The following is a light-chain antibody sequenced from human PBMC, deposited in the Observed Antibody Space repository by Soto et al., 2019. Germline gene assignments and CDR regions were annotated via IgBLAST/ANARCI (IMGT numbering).Light chain of an antibody. V-gene: IGKV2-28*01. CDR3: MQALQTPYT. J-gene: IGKJ2*01. CDR1: QSLLHSNGYNY. Sequence: DLVMTQSPLSLPVTPGEPASISCRSSQSLLHSNGYNYLDWYLQKPGQSPQLLIYLGSNRASGVXDXYSGSGSGTDFTLKISRVEAEDVGIYYCMQALQTPYTFGQGTKLEIK. CDR2: LGS.